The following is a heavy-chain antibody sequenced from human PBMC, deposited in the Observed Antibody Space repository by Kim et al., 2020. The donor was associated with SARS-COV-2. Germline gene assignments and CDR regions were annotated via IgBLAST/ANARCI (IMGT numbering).Heavy chain of an antibody. CDR2: IYYSGST. CDR3: ARDGATYGDWHRD. J-gene: IGHJ4*02. CDR1: GGSISSGGYY. D-gene: IGHD4-17*01. Sequence: SETLSLTCTVSGGSISSGGYYWSWIRQHPGKGLEWIGYIYYSGSTYYNPSLKSRVTISVDTSKNQFSLKLSSVTAADTAVYYCARDGATYGDWHRDWGQGTLVTVSS. V-gene: IGHV4-31*03.